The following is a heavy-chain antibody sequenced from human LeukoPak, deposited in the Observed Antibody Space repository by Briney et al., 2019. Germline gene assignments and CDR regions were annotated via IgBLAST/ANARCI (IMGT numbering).Heavy chain of an antibody. D-gene: IGHD2-15*01. V-gene: IGHV3-64D*09. CDR2: ISDSGGST. J-gene: IGHJ6*02. CDR1: GFPFSSYA. CDR3: VRGYSFGPYGMDV. Sequence: GESLRLSCSAYGFPFSSYAMHWVRQAPGKGMEYVSAISDSGGSTYYADSVKGRFTISRDNSKNTLYLQMSSLRAEDTAVYFCVRGYSFGPYGMDVWGQGTTVTVSS.